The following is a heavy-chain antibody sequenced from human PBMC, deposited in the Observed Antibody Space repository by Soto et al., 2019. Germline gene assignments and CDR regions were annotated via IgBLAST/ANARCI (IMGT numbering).Heavy chain of an antibody. J-gene: IGHJ4*02. CDR3: ARSDVQSRPSDY. CDR2: INPGDHST. D-gene: IGHD3-10*02. CDR1: GYSVTAYY. V-gene: IGHV1-46*01. Sequence: ASVKVSCKASGYSVTAYYMHWLRQAPGQAFEWMGIINPGDHSTRYSHSFQGRVAMTSDTSTSTVYLELSSLRSEDTALYYCARSDVQSRPSDYCGQGTRGTVSA.